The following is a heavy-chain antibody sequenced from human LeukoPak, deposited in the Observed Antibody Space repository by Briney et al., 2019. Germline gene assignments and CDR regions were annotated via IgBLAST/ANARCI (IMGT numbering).Heavy chain of an antibody. J-gene: IGHJ4*02. V-gene: IGHV3-33*08. CDR1: GFTFSSYG. Sequence: GGSLRLSCAASGFTFSSYGMHWVRQAPGKGLEWVAVIWYDGSNKYYADSVKGRFTISRDNSKNTLYLQMNSLRAEDTAVYYCAREGPLSDYCTNGVCSKAFDYWGQGTLVTVSS. CDR3: AREGPLSDYCTNGVCSKAFDY. D-gene: IGHD2-8*01. CDR2: IWYDGSNK.